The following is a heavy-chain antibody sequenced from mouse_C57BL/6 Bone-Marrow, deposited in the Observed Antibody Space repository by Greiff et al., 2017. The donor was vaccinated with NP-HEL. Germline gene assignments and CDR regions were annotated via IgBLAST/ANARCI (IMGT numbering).Heavy chain of an antibody. CDR2: INPNNGGT. Sequence: VQLQQSGPELVKPGASVKISCKASGYTFTDYYMNWVKQSHGQSLEWIGDINPNNGGTSYNQKFKGKATLTVDQSSSTAYMELRSLTSEDSAVDYGARLDSNYEGYYYAMDYWGQGTSVTVSS. CDR3: ARLDSNYEGYYYAMDY. CDR1: GYTFTDYY. J-gene: IGHJ4*01. V-gene: IGHV1-26*01. D-gene: IGHD2-5*01.